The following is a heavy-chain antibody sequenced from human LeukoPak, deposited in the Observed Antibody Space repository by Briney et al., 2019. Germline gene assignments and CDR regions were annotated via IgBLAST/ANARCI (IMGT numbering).Heavy chain of an antibody. J-gene: IGHJ4*01. D-gene: IGHD5-18*01. CDR1: GFTFSSYS. V-gene: IGHV3-21*01. Sequence: PGGSLRLSCAASGFTFSSYSMNWVRRAPGEGLEWVSSISSSSSYIYYTDSVKGRFTISRDNAKTSLYLQMNSLRAEDTAVYYCARDPKRTAMDFDYWGQGTLVTVSS. CDR2: ISSSSSYI. CDR3: ARDPKRTAMDFDY.